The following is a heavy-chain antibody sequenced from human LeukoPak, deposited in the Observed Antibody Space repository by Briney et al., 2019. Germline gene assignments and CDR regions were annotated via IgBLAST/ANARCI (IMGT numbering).Heavy chain of an antibody. J-gene: IGHJ2*01. Sequence: GGSLRLSCAASGFTFSSYGMHWVRQAPGEGLEWVAFIRYDGSDKYYADSVKGRFTISRDNSKNSLYLQMSSLRAEDAAVYYCAREIEYSSSSCDLWGRGTLVTVSS. CDR2: IRYDGSDK. D-gene: IGHD6-6*01. CDR1: GFTFSSYG. CDR3: AREIEYSSSSCDL. V-gene: IGHV3-30*02.